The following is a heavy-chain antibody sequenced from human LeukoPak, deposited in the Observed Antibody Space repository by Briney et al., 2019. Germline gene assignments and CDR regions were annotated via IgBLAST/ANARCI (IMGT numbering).Heavy chain of an antibody. CDR1: GGSISSYY. V-gene: IGHV4-59*01. Sequence: PSETLSLTCTVSGGSISSYYWSWIRQPPGKGLEWIGYIYYSGSTNYNPSLKSRVTISVDTSKNQFSLKLSSVTAADTAVYYRARVGSGGAFDYWGQGTLVTVSS. CDR3: ARVGSGGAFDY. D-gene: IGHD3-10*01. J-gene: IGHJ4*02. CDR2: IYYSGST.